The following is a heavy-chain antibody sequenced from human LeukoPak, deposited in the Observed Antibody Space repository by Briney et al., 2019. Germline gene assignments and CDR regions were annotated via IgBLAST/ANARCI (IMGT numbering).Heavy chain of an antibody. J-gene: IGHJ3*02. V-gene: IGHV4-34*01. CDR1: GGSFSGYY. Sequence: PSETLSLTCAVYGGSFSGYYWSWIRQPPGKGLEWIGYIYYSGSTYYNPSLKSRVTISVDTSKNQFSLKLSSVTAADTAVYYCARENFYYDFWSGYYTPRGYGAFDIWGQGTMVTVSS. CDR2: IYYSGST. D-gene: IGHD3-3*01. CDR3: ARENFYYDFWSGYYTPRGYGAFDI.